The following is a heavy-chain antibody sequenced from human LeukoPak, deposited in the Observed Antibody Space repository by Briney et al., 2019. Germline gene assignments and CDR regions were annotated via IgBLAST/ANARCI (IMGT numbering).Heavy chain of an antibody. CDR2: IYYSGST. CDR3: ARITVRGVIFPHYYYFDY. CDR1: GGSISSSSYY. D-gene: IGHD3-10*01. Sequence: PSETLSLTCTVSGGSISSSSYYWGWIRQPPGEGLEWIGSIYYSGSTYYNPSLKSRVTISVDTSKNQFSLKLSSVTAADTAVYYCARITVRGVIFPHYYYFDYWGQGTLVTVSS. V-gene: IGHV4-39*07. J-gene: IGHJ4*02.